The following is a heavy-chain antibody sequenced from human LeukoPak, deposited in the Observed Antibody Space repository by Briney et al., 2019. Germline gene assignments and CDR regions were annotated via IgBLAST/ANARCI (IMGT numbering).Heavy chain of an antibody. V-gene: IGHV3-15*01. J-gene: IGHJ5*02. D-gene: IGHD3-10*01. Sequence: GGSLRLSCAASGFTFSNAWMSWVRQAPGKGLEWVGRIKSKTDGCTTDYAAPVKGRFTISRDDSKNTLYLQMNSLKTEDTAVYYCTTDRVLLWFGELLYWFDPWGQGTLVTVSS. CDR3: TTDRVLLWFGELLYWFDP. CDR1: GFTFSNAW. CDR2: IKSKTDGCTT.